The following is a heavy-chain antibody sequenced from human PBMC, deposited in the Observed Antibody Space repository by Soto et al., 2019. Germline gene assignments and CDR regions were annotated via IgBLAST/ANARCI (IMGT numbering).Heavy chain of an antibody. D-gene: IGHD2-15*01. CDR1: GFTFSSYS. Sequence: PGGSLRLSCAASGFTFSSYSMTWVRQAPGKGLEWVANIKQDGSEKYYVDSVKGRFTISRDNAKNSLYLQMNSLRAEDTAVYYCARDYCSGGSCPDAFDIWGQGTMVTVSS. CDR3: ARDYCSGGSCPDAFDI. J-gene: IGHJ3*02. CDR2: IKQDGSEK. V-gene: IGHV3-7*01.